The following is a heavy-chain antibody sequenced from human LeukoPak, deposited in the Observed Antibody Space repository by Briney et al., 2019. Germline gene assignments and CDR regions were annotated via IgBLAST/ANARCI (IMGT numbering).Heavy chain of an antibody. CDR3: ARYQTDWYYYMDV. CDR2: ISSSSSYI. D-gene: IGHD2-2*01. Sequence: GGSLRLSCAASGFTFSSYSMNWVRQAPGKGLEWVSSISSSSSYIYYADSVKGRFTISRDNAKNSLYLQMNSLRAEDTAVYYCARYQTDWYYYMDVWGKGTTVTVSS. V-gene: IGHV3-21*01. CDR1: GFTFSSYS. J-gene: IGHJ6*03.